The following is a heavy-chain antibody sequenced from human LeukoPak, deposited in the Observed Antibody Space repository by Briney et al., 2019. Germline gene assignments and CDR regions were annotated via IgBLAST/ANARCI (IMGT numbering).Heavy chain of an antibody. Sequence: LVGSLRLSCAASGFTFSSYSMNWVRQAPGKGLEWVSSISSSSSYIYYADSVKGRFTISRDNAKNSLYLQMNSLRAEDTAVYYCARDKRGPHGYYGMDVWGQGTTVTVSS. CDR3: ARDKRGPHGYYGMDV. J-gene: IGHJ6*02. V-gene: IGHV3-21*01. D-gene: IGHD3-10*01. CDR1: GFTFSSYS. CDR2: ISSSSSYI.